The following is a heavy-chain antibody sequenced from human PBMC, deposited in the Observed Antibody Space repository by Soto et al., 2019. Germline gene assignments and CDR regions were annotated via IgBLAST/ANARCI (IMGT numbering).Heavy chain of an antibody. V-gene: IGHV1-69*13. D-gene: IGHD3-22*01. Sequence: GASVKVSCKASGGTFSSYAISGVRQAPGQGLEWMGGIIPIFGTANYAQKFQGRVTITADESTSTAYMELSSLRSEDTAVYYCARLGFAQYDSSGIYYFGYPGEGTLVT. J-gene: IGHJ4*02. CDR3: ARLGFAQYDSSGIYYFGY. CDR2: IIPIFGTA. CDR1: GGTFSSYA.